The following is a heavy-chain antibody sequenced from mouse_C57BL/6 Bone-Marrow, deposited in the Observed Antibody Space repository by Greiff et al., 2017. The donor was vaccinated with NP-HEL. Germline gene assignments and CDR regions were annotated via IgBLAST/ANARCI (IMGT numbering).Heavy chain of an antibody. CDR1: GYTFTSYW. Sequence: QVQLQQPGAELVKPGASVKLSCKASGYTFTSYWVQWVKQRPGQGLEWIGEIDPSDSYTNYNQKFKGKATLTVDTSSSTAYMQLSSLTSEDSAVYYCARGDSGYDFDYWGQGTTLTVSS. J-gene: IGHJ2*01. D-gene: IGHD3-2*02. CDR3: ARGDSGYDFDY. CDR2: IDPSDSYT. V-gene: IGHV1-50*01.